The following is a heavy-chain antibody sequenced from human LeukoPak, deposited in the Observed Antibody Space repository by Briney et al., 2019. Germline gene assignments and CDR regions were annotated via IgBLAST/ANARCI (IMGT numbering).Heavy chain of an antibody. CDR1: GGSISSGGYS. CDR3: ARQTTVLNWFDP. CDR2: IYHSGST. D-gene: IGHD4-17*01. Sequence: PSQTLSLTCAVSGGSISSGGYSWSWIRQPPGKGLEWIGYIYHSGSTYYNPSLKSRVTISVDASKNQFSLKLSSVTAADTAVYYCARQTTVLNWFDPWGQGTLVTVSS. V-gene: IGHV4-30-2*01. J-gene: IGHJ5*02.